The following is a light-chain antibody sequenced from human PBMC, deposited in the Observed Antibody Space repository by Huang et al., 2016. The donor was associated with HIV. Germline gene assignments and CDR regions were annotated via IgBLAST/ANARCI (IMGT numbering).Light chain of an antibody. CDR2: GTS. J-gene: IGKJ4*01. V-gene: IGKV3-20*01. Sequence: EIVLTQSPGTLSLSPGGRATLSCRASQSVNGTYLAWYQQKPGQAPRLLIYGTSIRATGIPDRFSGSGSATDFTLTISRLEPEDFAVYYCQQYGTSPPSLTFGGGTKVEIK. CDR3: QQYGTSPPSLT. CDR1: QSVNGTY.